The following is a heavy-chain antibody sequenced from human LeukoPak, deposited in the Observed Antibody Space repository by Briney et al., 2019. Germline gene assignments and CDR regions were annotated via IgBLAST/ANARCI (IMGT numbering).Heavy chain of an antibody. CDR3: ARGYFCSGGSCYPPWFDP. V-gene: IGHV4-30-2*01. J-gene: IGHJ5*02. D-gene: IGHD2-15*01. CDR2: IYHSGST. CDR1: GGSISSYS. Sequence: TLSLTCTVSGGSISSYSWSWIRQPPGKGLEWIGYIYHSGSTYYNPSLKSRVTISVDRSKNQFSLKLSSVTAADTAVYYCARGYFCSGGSCYPPWFDPWGQGTLVTVSS.